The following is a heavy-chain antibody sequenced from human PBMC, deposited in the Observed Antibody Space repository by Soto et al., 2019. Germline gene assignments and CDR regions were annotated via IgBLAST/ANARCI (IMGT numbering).Heavy chain of an antibody. CDR1: GYTNTIYG. D-gene: IGHD5-18*01. J-gene: IGHJ6*02. V-gene: IGHV1-18*04. CDR3: AREPTAMGEYYYYGMDV. CDR2: ISAYNGNT. Sequence: ALVTVACKASGYTNTIYGVSWVRQAHRQGLEWMGWISAYNGNTNYAQKLQGRVTMTTDTSTSTAYMELRSLRSDDTAVYYCAREPTAMGEYYYYGMDVWGQGTTVTVSS.